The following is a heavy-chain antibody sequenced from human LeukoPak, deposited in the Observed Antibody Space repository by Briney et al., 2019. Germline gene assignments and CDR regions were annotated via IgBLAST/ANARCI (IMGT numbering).Heavy chain of an antibody. CDR3: ASLSLGHY. J-gene: IGHJ4*02. V-gene: IGHV3-53*01. Sequence: GGSLRLSCAASGFTVSSNYMSWVRQAPGKGLEWVSVIYSGGSTYYADSVKGRFTISRDTSKNTLSLQMNSLRAEDTAVYYCASLSLGHYWGQGTLVTVSS. D-gene: IGHD6-6*01. CDR2: IYSGGST. CDR1: GFTVSSNY.